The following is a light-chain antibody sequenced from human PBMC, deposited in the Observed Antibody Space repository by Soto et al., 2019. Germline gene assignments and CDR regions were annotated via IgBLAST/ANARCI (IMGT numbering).Light chain of an antibody. CDR2: NTN. CDR3: VLYMGSGIWV. CDR1: SGSVSTSYY. Sequence: QTVVTQEPSFSVSPGGTVTLTCGLSSGSVSTSYYPSWYQQTPGHAPRTLIYNTNSRSSGVPDRFSGSILGNKAALTITGAQADDDSDYFCVLYMGSGIWVFGGGTKLTVL. V-gene: IGLV8-61*01. J-gene: IGLJ2*01.